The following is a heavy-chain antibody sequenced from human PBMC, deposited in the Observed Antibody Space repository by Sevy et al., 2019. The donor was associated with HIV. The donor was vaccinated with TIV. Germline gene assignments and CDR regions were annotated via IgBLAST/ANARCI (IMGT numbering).Heavy chain of an antibody. CDR3: VSLLFAGPGHGTDV. CDR2: INPTSGGT. CDR1: GYTFIGYY. V-gene: IGHV1-2*02. Sequence: ASVKVSCKASGYTFIGYYVHWVRQAPGQGLEWMGWINPTSGGTYYTQKFQGRVTMTTDTSIGTAYMDLSRLRSDDTAVYSCVSLLFAGPGHGTDVWGQGSTVTVSS. D-gene: IGHD3-10*01. J-gene: IGHJ6*02.